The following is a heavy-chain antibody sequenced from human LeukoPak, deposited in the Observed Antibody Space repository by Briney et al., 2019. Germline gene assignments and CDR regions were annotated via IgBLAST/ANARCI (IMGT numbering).Heavy chain of an antibody. V-gene: IGHV3-23*01. CDR1: GFTFAKYA. Sequence: GGSLKLSCVGSGFTFAKYAMTWVREAPGKGLEWVSVISGSGNVTYYAESVEGRFTISRDNSKRTLYLQMDSLRADDTAIYYCAKDRAGANWGQGTLVLVSS. CDR2: ISGSGNVT. CDR3: AKDRAGAN. J-gene: IGHJ4*02.